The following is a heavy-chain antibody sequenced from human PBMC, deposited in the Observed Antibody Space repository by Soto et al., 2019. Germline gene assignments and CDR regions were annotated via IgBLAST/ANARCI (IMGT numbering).Heavy chain of an antibody. CDR2: INWNGIST. CDR1: GFTFDKYG. Sequence: PGGSLRLSCAASGFTFDKYGMTWVRQAPGKGLEWVSAINWNGISTGYADSVKGRFTISRDDAKNSLYLQMNSLRAEDTALYYCARGYSGWNLDYWGQGALVTVSS. D-gene: IGHD6-19*01. CDR3: ARGYSGWNLDY. V-gene: IGHV3-20*04. J-gene: IGHJ4*02.